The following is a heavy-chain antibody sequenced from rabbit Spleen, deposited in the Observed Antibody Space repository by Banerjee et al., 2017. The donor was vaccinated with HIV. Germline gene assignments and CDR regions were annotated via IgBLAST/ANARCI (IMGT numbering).Heavy chain of an antibody. CDR3: ARDRGSGWDDAFDP. CDR1: GFSHSSGDV. V-gene: IGHV1S45*01. Sequence: QEQLEESGGGLFQPGGSLALTCKASGFSHSSGDVLCWVRQAPGKGLEWIGCIYAGSSGDTYYANWAKGRFTISKSSSTTVTLQMTSLTVADTATYFCARDRGSGWDDAFDPWGQGTLVTVS. D-gene: IGHD4-1*01. CDR2: IYAGSSGDT. J-gene: IGHJ2*01.